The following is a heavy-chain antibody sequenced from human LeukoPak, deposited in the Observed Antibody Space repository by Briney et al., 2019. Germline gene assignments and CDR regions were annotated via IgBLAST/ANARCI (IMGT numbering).Heavy chain of an antibody. D-gene: IGHD2-21*01. CDR2: IIPILGIA. CDR1: GGTFSSYT. J-gene: IGHJ1*01. V-gene: IGHV1-69*02. CDR3: ATSGDCGGDCYGEYFQH. Sequence: GASVKVSCKASGGTFSSYTISWVRQAPGQGLEWMGRIIPILGIANHAQKFQGRVTITADKSTSTAYMELSSLRSEDTAVYYCATSGDCGGDCYGEYFQHWGQGTLVTVSS.